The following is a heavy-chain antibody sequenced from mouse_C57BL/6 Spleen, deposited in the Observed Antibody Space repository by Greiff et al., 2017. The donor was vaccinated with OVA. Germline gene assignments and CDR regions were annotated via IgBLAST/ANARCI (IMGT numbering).Heavy chain of an antibody. Sequence: EVMLVESGGGLVKPGGSLKLSCAASGFTFSDYGMHWFRQAPEKGLEWVAYISSGSSTLYYADTVKGRFTISRDNAKNTLFLQMTSLRSEDTAMYYCARQFITTVVDAMDDWGQGTSVTVSS. CDR1: GFTFSDYG. CDR3: ARQFITTVVDAMDD. J-gene: IGHJ4*01. D-gene: IGHD1-1*01. CDR2: ISSGSSTL. V-gene: IGHV5-17*01.